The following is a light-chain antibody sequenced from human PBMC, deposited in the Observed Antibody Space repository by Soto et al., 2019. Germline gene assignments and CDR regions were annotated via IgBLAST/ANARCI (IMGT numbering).Light chain of an antibody. Sequence: YELTQPPSVSVAPGKTARITCGGNNIGSKSVHWYQQKPGQAPVLVIYYDSDRPSGIPERFSGSNSGNTATLTISRVEAGDEADYYCQVWDSSSDHPWVFGTGTKLTVL. CDR2: YDS. CDR1: NIGSKS. J-gene: IGLJ1*01. CDR3: QVWDSSSDHPWV. V-gene: IGLV3-21*04.